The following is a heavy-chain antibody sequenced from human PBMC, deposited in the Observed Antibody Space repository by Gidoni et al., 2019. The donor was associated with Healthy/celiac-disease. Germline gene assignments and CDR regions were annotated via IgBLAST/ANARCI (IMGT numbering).Heavy chain of an antibody. Sequence: QVQLVQSGAEVKKPGTSVKVSCKASGYTFTSYAMHWVRQAPGQRLEWMGWINAGNGNTKYSQKFQGRVTITRDTSASTAYMELSSLRSEDTAVYYCARENMPRRAMDVWGQGTTVTVSS. J-gene: IGHJ6*02. CDR2: INAGNGNT. CDR3: ARENMPRRAMDV. V-gene: IGHV1-3*01. D-gene: IGHD2-2*01. CDR1: GYTFTSYA.